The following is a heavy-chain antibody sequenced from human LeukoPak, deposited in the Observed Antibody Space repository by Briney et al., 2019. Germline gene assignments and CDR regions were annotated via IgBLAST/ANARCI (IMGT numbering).Heavy chain of an antibody. J-gene: IGHJ4*02. CDR1: RFSFSSYY. D-gene: IGHD3-16*01. Sequence: GGSLRLSCAASRFSFSSYYMHWVRQAPGKRLVWVSRINSDGSSTSYAESVKGRFTISRDNAKNTVYLQMNNLRAEDTAVYYCARDLYGWGSFPVEYWGQGTLVTVSS. V-gene: IGHV3-74*01. CDR2: INSDGSST. CDR3: ARDLYGWGSFPVEY.